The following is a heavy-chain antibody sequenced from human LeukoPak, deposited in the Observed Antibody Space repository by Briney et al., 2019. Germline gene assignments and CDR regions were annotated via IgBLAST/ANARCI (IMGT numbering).Heavy chain of an antibody. V-gene: IGHV1-2*02. CDR2: INPNSGGT. D-gene: IGHD3-22*01. CDR3: ARETLHYYDSSGYYYFDY. Sequence: ASVKVSCKASGYTFTGYYMHWVRQAPGQGLEWMGWINPNSGGTNYAQKFQGRVTMTRDTSINTAYMELSRLRSDDTAVYYCARETLHYYDSSGYYYFDYWGQGTLVTVSS. CDR1: GYTFTGYY. J-gene: IGHJ4*02.